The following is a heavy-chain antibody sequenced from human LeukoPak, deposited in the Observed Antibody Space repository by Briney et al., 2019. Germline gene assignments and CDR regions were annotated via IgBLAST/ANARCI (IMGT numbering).Heavy chain of an antibody. CDR1: GGSFSGYY. CDR2: INHSGST. CDR3: ARESGTGIGWFDP. J-gene: IGHJ5*02. V-gene: IGHV4-34*01. D-gene: IGHD1-26*01. Sequence: AETLSLTCAVYGGSFSGYYWSWIRQPPGKGLEWIGEINHSGSTNYNPSLKSRVTISVDTSKNQFSLKLSSVTAADTAVYYCARESGTGIGWFDPWGQGTLVTVSS.